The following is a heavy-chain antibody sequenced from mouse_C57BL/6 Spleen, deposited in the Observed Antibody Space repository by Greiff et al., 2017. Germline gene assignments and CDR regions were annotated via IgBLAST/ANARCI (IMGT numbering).Heavy chain of an antibody. CDR3: ARSEDYYGSSHDY. J-gene: IGHJ2*01. V-gene: IGHV1-54*01. Sequence: QVQLQQSGAELVRPGTSVKVSCKASGYAFTNYLIAWVKQRPGQGLEWIGVINPGSGGTNYNEKFKGKATLTADKSSSTAYMQLSSLTSEDSAVYFGARSEDYYGSSHDYWGQGTTLTVSS. CDR2: INPGSGGT. CDR1: GYAFTNYL. D-gene: IGHD1-1*01.